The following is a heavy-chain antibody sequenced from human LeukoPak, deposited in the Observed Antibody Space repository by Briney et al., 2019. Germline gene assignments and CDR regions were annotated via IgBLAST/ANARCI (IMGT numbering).Heavy chain of an antibody. CDR3: ARVMLADYYDSSGRDAFDI. CDR1: GYTFTGYY. J-gene: IGHJ3*02. Sequence: GASVKVSCKASGYTFTGYYMHWVRQVPGQGLEWMGLINPSGGSTSYAQKFQGRVTMTRDMSTSTVYMELSSLRSEDTAVYYCARVMLADYYDSSGRDAFDIWDQGTMVTVSS. D-gene: IGHD3-22*01. V-gene: IGHV1-46*01. CDR2: INPSGGST.